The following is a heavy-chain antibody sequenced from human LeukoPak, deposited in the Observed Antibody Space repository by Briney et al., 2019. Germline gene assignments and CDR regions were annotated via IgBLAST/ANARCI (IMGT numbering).Heavy chain of an antibody. CDR2: IYHSGST. D-gene: IGHD6-6*01. Sequence: SETLSLTCAVYGGSFSGYYWSWVRQPPGKGLEWIGEIYHSGSTNYNPSLKSRVTISVDKSKNQFSLKLSSVTAADTAVYYCARTPVDPYSSSSRPYYFDYWGQGTLVTVSS. J-gene: IGHJ4*02. CDR3: ARTPVDPYSSSSRPYYFDY. CDR1: GGSFSGYY. V-gene: IGHV4-34*01.